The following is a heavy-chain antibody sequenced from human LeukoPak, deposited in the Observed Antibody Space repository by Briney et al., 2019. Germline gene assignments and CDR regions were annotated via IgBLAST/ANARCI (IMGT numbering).Heavy chain of an antibody. Sequence: ASVKVSCKASGYTFTGYYMHWVRQAPGQGLEWMGWINPNSGGTNYAQKFQGRVTMTRDTSISTAYMELSRLRSDDTAVYYCARSGYDILTGYYYYYMDVWGKGTTVTVSS. J-gene: IGHJ6*03. CDR1: GYTFTGYY. CDR2: INPNSGGT. CDR3: ARSGYDILTGYYYYYMDV. D-gene: IGHD3-9*01. V-gene: IGHV1-2*02.